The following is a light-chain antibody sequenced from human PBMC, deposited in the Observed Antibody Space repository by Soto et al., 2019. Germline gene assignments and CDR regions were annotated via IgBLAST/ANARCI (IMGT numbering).Light chain of an antibody. CDR3: QQYGSSPVT. J-gene: IGKJ1*01. CDR1: PSVSNS. Sequence: ESVLTQSPATLSLSPGERATLSCRASPSVSNSLAWYQHKPGQAPRLLIYDASNRATGVPTRFSGSGSGTDFTLTISSLEPEDFAVYYCQQYGSSPVTFGQGTKVDIK. CDR2: DAS. V-gene: IGKV3-11*01.